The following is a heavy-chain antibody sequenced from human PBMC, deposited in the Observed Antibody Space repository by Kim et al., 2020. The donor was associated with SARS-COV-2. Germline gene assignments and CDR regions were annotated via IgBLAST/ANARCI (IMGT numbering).Heavy chain of an antibody. D-gene: IGHD2-2*01. CDR3: ARDEGDIVIVPAAPGLGY. V-gene: IGHV3-21*01. CDR2: ISSSSSYI. J-gene: IGHJ4*02. CDR1: GFTFSSYS. Sequence: GGSLRLSCAASGFTFSSYSMNWVRQAPGKGLEWVSSISSSSSYIYYADSVKGRFTISRDNTKNSLYLQMNSLRAEDTAVYYCARDEGDIVIVPAAPGLGYWGQGTLVTVSS.